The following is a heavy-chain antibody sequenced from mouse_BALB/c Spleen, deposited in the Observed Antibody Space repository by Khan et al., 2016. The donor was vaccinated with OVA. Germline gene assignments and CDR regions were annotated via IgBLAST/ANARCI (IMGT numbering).Heavy chain of an antibody. J-gene: IGHJ4*01. CDR1: GFSLTDYG. CDR2: IWGGGST. Sequence: QVQLKESGPGLVAPSQSLSITCTVSGFSLTDYGVSWIRQPPGKGLEWLGVIWGGGSTYYNSALKSRLSISKDNSKSQVFLKMSSLQTDDTAMDYCAKGGWSYYYALDYWGQGTSVTVSS. V-gene: IGHV2-6-5*01. CDR3: AKGGWSYYYALDY.